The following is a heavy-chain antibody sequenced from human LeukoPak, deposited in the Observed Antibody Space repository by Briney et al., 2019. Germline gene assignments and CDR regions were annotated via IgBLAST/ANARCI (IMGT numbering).Heavy chain of an antibody. Sequence: SGGSLRLSCAASGFTLSSHWMYWVRQAPGKGLEWVANIKRDGSETYYVDSVKGRFTISRDNAKNSLYLQMNSLRAEDTAVYYCTRVIVEVPGVSDYCDYWGQGTLVTVSS. CDR1: GFTLSSHW. CDR2: IKRDGSET. V-gene: IGHV3-7*05. D-gene: IGHD2-2*01. CDR3: TRVIVEVPGVSDYCDY. J-gene: IGHJ4*02.